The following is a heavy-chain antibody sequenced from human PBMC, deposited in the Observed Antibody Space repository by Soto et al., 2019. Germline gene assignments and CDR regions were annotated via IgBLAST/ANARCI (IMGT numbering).Heavy chain of an antibody. J-gene: IGHJ6*03. CDR3: ARRAAALGYYYYYYYMDG. CDR2: INAGNGNT. V-gene: IGHV1-3*01. CDR1: GYTFTSYA. Sequence: ASVKVSCKASGYTFTSYAMHWVRQAPGQRLEWMGWINAGNGNTKYSQKFQGRVTITRDTSASTAYMELSSLRSEDTAVYYCARRAAALGYYYYYYYMDGWGKGNTVTVSS. D-gene: IGHD6-13*01.